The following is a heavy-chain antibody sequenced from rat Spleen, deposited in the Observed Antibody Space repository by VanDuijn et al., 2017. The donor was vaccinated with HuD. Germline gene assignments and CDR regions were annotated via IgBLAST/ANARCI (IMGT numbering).Heavy chain of an antibody. J-gene: IGHJ2*01. Sequence: QVQLKESGPGLVKPSLTLSLTCTVSGFSLSNYGVFWVRQPPGKGLEWMGVIWGNGNANYNSVLKSRLSISRDTSKSQVFLKINNLQTEDTAMHFCARSDFSSPYYFDYWGQGVMVTVSS. V-gene: IGHV2S61*01. CDR2: IWGNGNA. CDR1: GFSLSNYG. D-gene: IGHD1-2*01. CDR3: ARSDFSSPYYFDY.